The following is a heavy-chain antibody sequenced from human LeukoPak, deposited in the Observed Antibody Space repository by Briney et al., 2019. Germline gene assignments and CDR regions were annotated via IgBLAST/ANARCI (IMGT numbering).Heavy chain of an antibody. CDR1: GDTFSSYA. D-gene: IGHD4-17*01. V-gene: IGHV1-69*05. CDR3: ARAPDGYGDYSFDY. CDR2: IIPIFGTA. Sequence: SVKVSCKASGDTFSSYAISWVRQAPGQGLEWMGRIIPIFGTANYAQKFQGRVTITTDESTSTAYMELSSLRSEDTAVYYCARAPDGYGDYSFDYWGQGTLVTVSS. J-gene: IGHJ4*02.